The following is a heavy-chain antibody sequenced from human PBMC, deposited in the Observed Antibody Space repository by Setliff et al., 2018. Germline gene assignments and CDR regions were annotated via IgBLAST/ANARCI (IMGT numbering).Heavy chain of an antibody. D-gene: IGHD6-19*01. J-gene: IGHJ6*02. CDR1: GYTFTSYG. Sequence: ASVKVSCKASGYTFTSYGISWVRQAPGQGLEWMGWISAYNGNTNYAQKLQGRVPMTTDTSTSTAYMELRSLRSDDTAVYYCARDLYSSGWYGIDYYYYYGMDVWGQGTTVTVSS. CDR2: ISAYNGNT. V-gene: IGHV1-18*01. CDR3: ARDLYSSGWYGIDYYYYYGMDV.